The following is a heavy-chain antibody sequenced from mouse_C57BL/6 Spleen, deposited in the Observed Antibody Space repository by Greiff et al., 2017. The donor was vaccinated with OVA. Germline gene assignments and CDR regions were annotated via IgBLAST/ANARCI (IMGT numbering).Heavy chain of an antibody. V-gene: IGHV5-17*01. CDR1: GFTFSDYG. D-gene: IGHD2-4*01. CDR2: ISSGSSTI. CDR3: AKMYYDYNYAMDY. Sequence: EVKVVESGGGLVKPGGSLKLSCAASGFTFSDYGMHWVRQAPEKGLEWVAYISSGSSTIYYADTVKGRFTISRDNAKNTLFLQMTSLRSEDTAMYYCAKMYYDYNYAMDYGGQGTSVTVSS. J-gene: IGHJ4*01.